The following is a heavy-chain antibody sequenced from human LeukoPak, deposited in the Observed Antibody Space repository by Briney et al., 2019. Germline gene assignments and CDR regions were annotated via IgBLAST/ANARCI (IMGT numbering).Heavy chain of an antibody. V-gene: IGHV4-59*04. CDR1: GGSISSYY. CDR2: IYYSGST. CDR3: ARHPDRDWFDP. Sequence: SETLSLTCTVSGGSISSYYWRWIRQPPGKGLEWIGYIYYSGSTYYNPSLKSRVTMSEDTSKNQFSLKLTSVTAADTAVYYCARHPDRDWFDPWGQGTLVTVSS. J-gene: IGHJ5*02.